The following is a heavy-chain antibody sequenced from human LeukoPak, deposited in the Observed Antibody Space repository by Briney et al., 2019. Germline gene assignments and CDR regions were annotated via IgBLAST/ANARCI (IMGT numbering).Heavy chain of an antibody. CDR2: TYYRSKWYN. CDR1: GVTVYSKTAA. V-gene: IGHV6-1*01. Sequence: SQTLPLTFAISGVTVYSKTAAWNSLRQSPSRGLEWLGRTYYRSKWYNDYELSVQSRLTINPDTSKNQFSLQLNSVTPEDTEVYYESGVDYGNSGHYYGLDYWGQGTLVTVSS. D-gene: IGHD3-22*01. J-gene: IGHJ4*02. CDR3: SGVDYGNSGHYYGLDY.